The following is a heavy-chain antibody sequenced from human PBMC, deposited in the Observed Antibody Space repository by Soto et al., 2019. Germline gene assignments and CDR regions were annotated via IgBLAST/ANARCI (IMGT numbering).Heavy chain of an antibody. Sequence: ASVKVSCKASGGTFSSYAISWVRQAPGQGLEWMGGIIPIFGTANYAQKLQGRVTITADESTSTAYMELSSLRSEDTAVYYCASSPTGSGSYYNYYYGMDVWGQGTTVTVSS. CDR1: GGTFSSYA. CDR3: ASSPTGSGSYYNYYYGMDV. J-gene: IGHJ6*02. CDR2: IIPIFGTA. D-gene: IGHD3-10*01. V-gene: IGHV1-69*13.